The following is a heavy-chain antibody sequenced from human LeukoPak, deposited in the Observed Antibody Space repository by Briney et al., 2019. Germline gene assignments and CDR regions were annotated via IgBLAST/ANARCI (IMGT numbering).Heavy chain of an antibody. J-gene: IGHJ6*04. D-gene: IGHD3-3*01. Sequence: GGSLRLSCAASGFTFSGYWMSWVRQAPGKGLEWVANIKQDRSEKYYVDSVKGRFTISRDNAKNSLYLQMNSLRAEDTAVYYCARDLDSALDVWGKGTTVTVSS. CDR3: ARDLDSALDV. CDR2: IKQDRSEK. CDR1: GFTFSGYW. V-gene: IGHV3-7*01.